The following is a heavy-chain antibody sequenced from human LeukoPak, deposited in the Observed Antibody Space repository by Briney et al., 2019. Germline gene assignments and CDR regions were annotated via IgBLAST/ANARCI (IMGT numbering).Heavy chain of an antibody. V-gene: IGHV3-23*01. D-gene: IGHD1-14*01. Sequence: GGSLRLSCAASGFTFSSYAMSWVRQAPGKGLEWVSSLSGSARSTYYADSVKGRFTISRDNSKNTLYLQMNSLRAEDTAVYYCATDLRTPSAWGQGTLVTVSS. CDR1: GFTFSSYA. CDR3: ATDLRTPSA. J-gene: IGHJ5*02. CDR2: LSGSARST.